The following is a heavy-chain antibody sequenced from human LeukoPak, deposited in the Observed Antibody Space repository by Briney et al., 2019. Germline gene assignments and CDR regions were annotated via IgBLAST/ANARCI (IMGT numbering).Heavy chain of an antibody. CDR3: ARVKQSYRYGYWWFDP. D-gene: IGHD5-18*01. CDR2: ISYDGSNK. V-gene: IGHV3-30*03. J-gene: IGHJ5*02. Sequence: GRSLRLSCAASGFTFSSYGMHWVRQAPGKGLEWVAVISYDGSNKYYADSVKGRFTISRDNSKNTLYLQMNSLRAEDTAVYYCARVKQSYRYGYWWFDPWGQGTLVTVSS. CDR1: GFTFSSYG.